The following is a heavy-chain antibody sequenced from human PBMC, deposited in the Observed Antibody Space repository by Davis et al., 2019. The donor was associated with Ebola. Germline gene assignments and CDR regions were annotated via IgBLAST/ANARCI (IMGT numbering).Heavy chain of an antibody. J-gene: IGHJ6*03. Sequence: GESLKISCAASGFTFSSYAMHWVRQAPGKGLEWVAVISYDGSNKYYADSVKGRFTISRDNSKNTLYLQMNSLRAEDTAVYYCARRSDYMDVWGKGTTVTVSS. CDR2: ISYDGSNK. CDR3: ARRSDYMDV. V-gene: IGHV3-30-3*01. CDR1: GFTFSSYA.